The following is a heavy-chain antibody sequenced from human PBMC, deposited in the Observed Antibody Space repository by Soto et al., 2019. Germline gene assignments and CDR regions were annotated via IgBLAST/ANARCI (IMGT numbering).Heavy chain of an antibody. CDR3: ARVNRLYCSSTSCYTHWFDP. J-gene: IGHJ5*02. D-gene: IGHD2-2*02. CDR2: IIPIIGTA. Sequence: ASVKVSCKASGGTFSSYAISWVRQAPGQGLEWMGGIIPIIGTANYAQKFQGRVTITADKSTSTAYMELSSLRSEDTAVYYCARVNRLYCSSTSCYTHWFDPWGQGTLVTVSS. CDR1: GGTFSSYA. V-gene: IGHV1-69*06.